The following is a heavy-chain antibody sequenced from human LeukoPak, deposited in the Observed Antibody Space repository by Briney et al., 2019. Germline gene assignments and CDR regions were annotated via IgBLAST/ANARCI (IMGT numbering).Heavy chain of an antibody. D-gene: IGHD3-10*01. J-gene: IGHJ5*02. CDR1: GFTVISNY. V-gene: IGHV3-53*01. CDR3: ARVMYLGGFDP. CDR2: ISSGGSI. Sequence: GRCLRLSCAASGFTVISNYTGSVSPPPGNWLEWVSIISSGGSIYFAESVTGRFSIFRDNSKNALYLQMYSLGGEDAAGYYCARVMYLGGFDPWGQGTMVTVSS.